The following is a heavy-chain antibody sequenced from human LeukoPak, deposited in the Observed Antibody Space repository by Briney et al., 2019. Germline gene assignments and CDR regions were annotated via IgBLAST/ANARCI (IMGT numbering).Heavy chain of an antibody. D-gene: IGHD3-9*01. J-gene: IGHJ4*02. V-gene: IGHV3-13*04. Sequence: GGSLRLSCAASGFTFSTYDMHWVRQATGKGLEWVSAICFAGDTYYSGSVKGRFTIYRENGKNFLFLQMNSLRAGDTAVYYCARGNILTGYEYWGQGALVTVSS. CDR2: ICFAGDT. CDR3: ARGNILTGYEY. CDR1: GFTFSTYD.